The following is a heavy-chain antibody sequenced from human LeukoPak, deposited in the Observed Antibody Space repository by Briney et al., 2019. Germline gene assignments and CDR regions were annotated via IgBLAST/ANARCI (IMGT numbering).Heavy chain of an antibody. CDR1: GGSISSYY. Sequence: SETLSLTCTVSGGSISSYYWSWIRQPPGKGLEWIGYIYYSGSTNYNPSLKSRVTISVDTSENQFSLKLSSVTAADTAVYYCARHSHRITIFGVVKPTSFDYWGQGTLVTVSS. CDR2: IYYSGST. CDR3: ARHSHRITIFGVVKPTSFDY. D-gene: IGHD3-3*01. J-gene: IGHJ4*02. V-gene: IGHV4-59*08.